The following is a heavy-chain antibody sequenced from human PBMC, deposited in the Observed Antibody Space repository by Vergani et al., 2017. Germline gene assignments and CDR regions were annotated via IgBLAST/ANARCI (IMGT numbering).Heavy chain of an antibody. CDR2: IDPSDSYT. CDR3: ARPEDGSGSYSYYYYYYGMDV. V-gene: IGHV5-10-1*01. Sequence: EVQLVQSGAEVKKPGESLKISCKGSGYSFTSYWISWVRQMPGKGLEWMGRIDPSDSYTNYSPSFQGQVTISADKSISTAYLQWSSLRSEDTAVYYCARPEDGSGSYSYYYYYYGMDVWGQGTTVTVSS. CDR1: GYSFTSYW. J-gene: IGHJ6*02. D-gene: IGHD3-10*01.